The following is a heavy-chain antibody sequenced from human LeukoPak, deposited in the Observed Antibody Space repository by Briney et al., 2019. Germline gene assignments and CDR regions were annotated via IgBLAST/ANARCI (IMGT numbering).Heavy chain of an antibody. CDR3: ARGRGGSGDRVIFDI. V-gene: IGHV4-38-2*01. CDR2: IYHSGNT. J-gene: IGHJ4*02. Sequence: SETPSLTCDVSGHSIRSGSYWGWIWQPPGKGLKWIGSIYHSGNTYYNSSLKSRLIISVDTSKNQISLKLSSVAAADTAIYYCARGRGGSGDRVIFDIWGQGTLVTISS. D-gene: IGHD1-26*01. CDR1: GHSIRSGSY.